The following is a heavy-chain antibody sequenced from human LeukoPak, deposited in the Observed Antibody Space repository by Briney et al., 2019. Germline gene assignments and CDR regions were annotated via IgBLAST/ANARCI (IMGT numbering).Heavy chain of an antibody. Sequence: SETLSLTCTVSGGSISSGSYYWSWIRQPAGKGLEWIGRIYTSGSTNYNPSLRSRVTISVDTSKNQFSLKLSSVTAADTAVYYCAGGGISDAFDIWGQGTMVTVSS. CDR2: IYTSGST. D-gene: IGHD2-15*01. V-gene: IGHV4-61*02. J-gene: IGHJ3*02. CDR3: AGGGISDAFDI. CDR1: GGSISSGSYY.